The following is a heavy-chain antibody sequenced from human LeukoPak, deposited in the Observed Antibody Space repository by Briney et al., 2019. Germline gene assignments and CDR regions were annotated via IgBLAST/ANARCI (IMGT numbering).Heavy chain of an antibody. CDR1: GFTVSTNS. Sequence: GGSLRLSCTVSGFTVSTNSMSWVRQAPGKGLEWVSFIYSDNTHYSDSVKGRFTISRDNSKNTLYLQMNSLRAEDTAVYYCASAVDYYGSGSGNWFDSWGQGTLVTVSS. D-gene: IGHD3-10*01. CDR2: IYSDNT. J-gene: IGHJ5*01. V-gene: IGHV3-66*01. CDR3: ASAVDYYGSGSGNWFDS.